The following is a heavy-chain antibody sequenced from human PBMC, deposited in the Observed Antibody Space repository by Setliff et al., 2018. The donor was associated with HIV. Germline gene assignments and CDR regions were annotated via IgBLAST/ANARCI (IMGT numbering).Heavy chain of an antibody. V-gene: IGHV1-2*02. CDR1: GYTFTGYY. J-gene: IGHJ4*02. CDR3: ARDGGYSSGWDFDY. Sequence: ASVKVSCKASGYTFTGYYMHWVRQAPGQGLEWMGWINPNSGGTNYAQKFQGRATMTRDTSISTAYMELSRLRSDDTAVYYCARDGGYSSGWDFDYWGQGTLVTVSS. CDR2: INPNSGGT. D-gene: IGHD6-19*01.